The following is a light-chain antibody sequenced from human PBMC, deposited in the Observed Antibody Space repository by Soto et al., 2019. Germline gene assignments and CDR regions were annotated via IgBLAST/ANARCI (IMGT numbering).Light chain of an antibody. Sequence: EIVMTQSPATLSVSPGERATLSCRASQSVAGNLAWYQHKPGQAPRLLIYGASTRATGSPARFSGSGSGTEFTLTISSLQSEDFAVYYCQQYNNWSPWTFGQGTKVEIK. CDR2: GAS. V-gene: IGKV3-15*01. CDR3: QQYNNWSPWT. J-gene: IGKJ1*01. CDR1: QSVAGN.